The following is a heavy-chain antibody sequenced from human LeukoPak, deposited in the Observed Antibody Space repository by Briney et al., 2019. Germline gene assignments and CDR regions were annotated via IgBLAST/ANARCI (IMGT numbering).Heavy chain of an antibody. D-gene: IGHD6-19*01. V-gene: IGHV3-23*01. CDR1: GFTFSSYA. Sequence: GGSLRLSCAASGFTFSSYAMSWVRQVPGKGLEWVSVISGSGDNTYYADSVKGRFTISRDNSKNMLYLQMNSLRAEDTAVYYCARDEYSSGYYYYYGMDVWGQGTTVTVSS. CDR2: ISGSGDNT. J-gene: IGHJ6*02. CDR3: ARDEYSSGYYYYYGMDV.